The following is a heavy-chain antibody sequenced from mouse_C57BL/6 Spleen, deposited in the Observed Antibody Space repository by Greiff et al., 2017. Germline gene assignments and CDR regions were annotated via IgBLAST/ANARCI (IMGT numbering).Heavy chain of an antibody. J-gene: IGHJ2*01. V-gene: IGHV1-69*01. Sequence: QVQLQQPGAELVMPGASVKLSCKASGYTFTSYWMHWVKQRPGQGLEWIGEIDPSDSYTNYNQKFKGKSTLTVDKSSSTAYMQLSSLTSEDSAVYYCARSGLGRGYYFDYWGQGTTLTVSS. CDR2: IDPSDSYT. CDR1: GYTFTSYW. CDR3: ARSGLGRGYYFDY. D-gene: IGHD4-1*01.